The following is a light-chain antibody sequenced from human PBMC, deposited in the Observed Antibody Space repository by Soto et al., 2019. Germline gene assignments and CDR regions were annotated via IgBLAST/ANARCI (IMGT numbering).Light chain of an antibody. J-gene: IGKJ5*01. V-gene: IGKV3-20*01. CDR1: QSVSSSY. CDR3: QQYGNSSIT. CDR2: GAS. Sequence: IVLTQSPVTLSLSPWERATLSCRASQSVSSSYLAWYQQKPGQAPRLLIYGASSRATGVPDRFSGSGSGTDFTLTISRLEPEDFAVYYCQQYGNSSITFGQGTRLEIK.